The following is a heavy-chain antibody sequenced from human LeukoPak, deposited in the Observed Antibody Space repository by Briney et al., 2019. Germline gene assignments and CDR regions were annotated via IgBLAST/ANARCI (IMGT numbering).Heavy chain of an antibody. CDR3: AREAYDSSGHRYFQH. CDR2: IYYSGTT. V-gene: IGHV4-31*03. D-gene: IGHD3-22*01. J-gene: IGHJ1*01. Sequence: PSETLSLTCTGSGGSISSGAYFWSWIRQHPGKGLDWIGFIYYSGTTYYDPSLESRVIISVDTSKNQFSLKLSSVTAADTAVYYCAREAYDSSGHRYFQHWGQGTLVTVSS. CDR1: GGSISSGAYF.